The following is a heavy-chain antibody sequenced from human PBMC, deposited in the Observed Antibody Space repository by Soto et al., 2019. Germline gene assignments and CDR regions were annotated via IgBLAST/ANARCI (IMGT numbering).Heavy chain of an antibody. D-gene: IGHD2-15*01. J-gene: IGHJ4*02. Sequence: GGSLRLSCVVSGLSLNNYAIAWVRHAPGKGLEFVSTIDVLDGAWYSDSVRGRLAISRDVSRNTVYLQMSSLRVEDTAIYFCSDWRAGGPVNLDHWGTGTRVTVSS. V-gene: IGHV3-23*01. CDR2: IDVLDGA. CDR1: GLSLNNYA. CDR3: SDWRAGGPVNLDH.